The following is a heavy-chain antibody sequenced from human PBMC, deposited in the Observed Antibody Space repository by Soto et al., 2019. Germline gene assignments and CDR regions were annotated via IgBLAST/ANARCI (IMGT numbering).Heavy chain of an antibody. D-gene: IGHD3-10*01. Sequence: SGPTMVNPTQTLTLTCTVSGFSLTTSGVTLGWIRQPPGKAPECLALAYQYSPSLQSRLTFTKDTSKNQVVLTMTNVDPGDTATYYCTLRHDSSMGRMYWGEGTQVIVSA. J-gene: IGHJ4*02. CDR3: TLRHDSSMGRMY. V-gene: IGHV2-5*01. CDR1: GFSLTTSGVT. CDR2: AY.